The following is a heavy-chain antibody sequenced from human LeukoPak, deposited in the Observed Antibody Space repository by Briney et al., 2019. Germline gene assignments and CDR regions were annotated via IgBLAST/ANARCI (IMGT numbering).Heavy chain of an antibody. J-gene: IGHJ6*02. D-gene: IGHD6-19*01. CDR1: GFIFSSYW. CDR3: VRAPPYSSASWGYYGMDV. Sequence: PGGSLRLSCAASGFIFSSYWMTWVRQAPGKGLEWVANIKQDGREKYYVDSVKGRFTISRDNAKNSLYLQMNSLSAGDTAVYYCVRAPPYSSASWGYYGMDVWGQGTTVTVSS. V-gene: IGHV3-7*01. CDR2: IKQDGREK.